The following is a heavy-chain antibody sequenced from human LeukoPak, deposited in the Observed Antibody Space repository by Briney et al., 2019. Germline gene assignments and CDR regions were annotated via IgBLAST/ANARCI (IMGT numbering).Heavy chain of an antibody. D-gene: IGHD5-12*01. CDR3: AKPRLRGGYLFDY. Sequence: GRSLRLSCAASGFTFSSYGMHWVRQAPGKGLEWMAVVSDDGSNKYYEDSVRGRFTISRDNSKNTLYLQMSSLRDEDTAVYHCAKPRLRGGYLFDYWGQGTLVTVSS. V-gene: IGHV3-30*18. CDR1: GFTFSSYG. CDR2: VSDDGSNK. J-gene: IGHJ4*02.